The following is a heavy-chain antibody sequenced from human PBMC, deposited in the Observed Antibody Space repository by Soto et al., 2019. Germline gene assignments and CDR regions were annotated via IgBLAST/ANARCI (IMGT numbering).Heavy chain of an antibody. D-gene: IGHD6-13*01. CDR1: GGSFSGYY. CDR2: INHSGST. J-gene: IGHJ4*02. Sequence: QVQLQQWGAGLLKPSETLSLTCAVYGGSFSGYYWSWIRQPPGKGLEWIGEINHSGSTNYNPSLKSRVTISVDTSKNQFSLKLSSVTAADTAVYYCARDQRVRSWYIRNYWGQGTLVTVSS. CDR3: ARDQRVRSWYIRNY. V-gene: IGHV4-34*01.